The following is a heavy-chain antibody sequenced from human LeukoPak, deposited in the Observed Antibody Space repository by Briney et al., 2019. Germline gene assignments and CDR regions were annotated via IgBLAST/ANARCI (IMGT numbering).Heavy chain of an antibody. D-gene: IGHD3-22*01. CDR3: ANSHRLLMVSTFDY. CDR2: FIDSGART. V-gene: IGHV3-23*01. J-gene: IGHJ4*02. Sequence: PGGSLRLSCAASGFIFSNYAMSGVRQAPGKGLEGVSTFIDSGARTYYADSVRGRFTISRDNSKNTLYLQMSSLRADDTAVYYCANSHRLLMVSTFDYWGRGTLVTVSS. CDR1: GFIFSNYA.